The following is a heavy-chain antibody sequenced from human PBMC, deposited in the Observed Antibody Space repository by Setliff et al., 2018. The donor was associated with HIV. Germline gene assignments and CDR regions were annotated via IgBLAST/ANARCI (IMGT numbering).Heavy chain of an antibody. CDR3: ARVGAAAGRYYYYHYMDV. CDR1: GFTFGSYA. J-gene: IGHJ6*03. D-gene: IGHD6-13*01. Sequence: GGSLRLSCAASGFTFGSYAMHWVRQAAGKGLEWVAVTSYDGRNKHYADSVKGRLTISRDNSNNTLYLQMNSLRVGDTAVYYCARVGAAAGRYYYYHYMDVWGKGTTVTVSS. CDR2: TSYDGRNK. V-gene: IGHV3-30*03.